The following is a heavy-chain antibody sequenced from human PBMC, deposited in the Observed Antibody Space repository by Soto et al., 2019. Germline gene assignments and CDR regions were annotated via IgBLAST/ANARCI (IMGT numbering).Heavy chain of an antibody. Sequence: LRLSFAASGXTFSSHAMSWVRQAPGKGLEWVSAISDSGGSTYYADSVKGRFTISRDNSKNTLFLQMNSLRAEDTAVYFCANGPTIFGVVISYSFYYGLDVWGQGTTVTVSS. CDR3: ANGPTIFGVVISYSFYYGLDV. CDR1: GXTFSSHA. V-gene: IGHV3-23*01. J-gene: IGHJ6*02. D-gene: IGHD3-3*01. CDR2: ISDSGGST.